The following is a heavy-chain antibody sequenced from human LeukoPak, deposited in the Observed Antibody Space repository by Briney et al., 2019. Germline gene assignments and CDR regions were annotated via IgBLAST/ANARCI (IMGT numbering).Heavy chain of an antibody. CDR1: GGSISSGGYY. Sequence: SETLSLTCTVSGGSISSGGYYWSWIRQHPGKGLEWIGYIYYSGSTYYNPSLKSRVTISVDTSKNQFSLKLSSVTAADTAVYYCAREMATSSQFDYWGQGTLVTVS. J-gene: IGHJ4*02. D-gene: IGHD5-24*01. CDR3: AREMATSSQFDY. CDR2: IYYSGST. V-gene: IGHV4-31*03.